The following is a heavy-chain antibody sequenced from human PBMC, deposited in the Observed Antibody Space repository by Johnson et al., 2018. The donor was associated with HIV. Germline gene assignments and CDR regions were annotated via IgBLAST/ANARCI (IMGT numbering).Heavy chain of an antibody. CDR3: ARAGVVFSTASHDAFDI. D-gene: IGHD2-21*01. J-gene: IGHJ3*02. Sequence: QVRLVESGGDLVKPGGSLRLSCTASGFTFSDFYMSWIRQAPGKGLEWVSYISTSGSNIYYADSVRGRFTISRDNSKNTLYLQMNSLRAEDTAVYYCARAGVVFSTASHDAFDIWGQGTMVTVSS. CDR1: GFTFSDFY. V-gene: IGHV3-11*04. CDR2: ISTSGSNI.